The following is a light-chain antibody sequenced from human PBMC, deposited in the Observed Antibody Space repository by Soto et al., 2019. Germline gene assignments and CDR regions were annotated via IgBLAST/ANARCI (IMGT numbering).Light chain of an antibody. CDR3: TSYTTSSTPV. CDR1: SSDFGGYNY. CDR2: DVS. J-gene: IGLJ3*02. Sequence: QSALTQPASVSGSPGQSIAISCTGTSSDFGGYNYVSWYQQHPGKAPKLMIYDVSNRPSGVSSRFSGSKSGNTASLTISGLQAEDEADYYCTSYTTSSTPVFGGGTKVTVL. V-gene: IGLV2-14*03.